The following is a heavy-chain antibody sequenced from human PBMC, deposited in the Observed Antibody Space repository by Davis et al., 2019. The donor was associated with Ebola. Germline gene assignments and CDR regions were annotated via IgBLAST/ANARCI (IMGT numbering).Heavy chain of an antibody. CDR2: ISQSGST. CDR1: GASISLNNR. V-gene: IGHV4-4*02. CDR3: ARRQNWFDP. Sequence: SETLSLTCVVSGASISLNNRWTWVRQPPGKGLEWIGEISQSGSTNYSPSFQGHVTISADKSISTAYLQWSSLKASDTAMYYCARRQNWFDPWGQGTLVTVSS. J-gene: IGHJ5*02.